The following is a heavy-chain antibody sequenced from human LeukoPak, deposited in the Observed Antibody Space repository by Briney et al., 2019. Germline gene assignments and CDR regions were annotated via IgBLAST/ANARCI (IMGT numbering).Heavy chain of an antibody. CDR3: ASSIVVVTYYYYYYGMDV. J-gene: IGHJ6*02. CDR1: GYTFTGYY. CDR2: INPNSGGT. D-gene: IGHD3-22*01. Sequence: ASVKVSCKASGYTFTGYYMHWVRQAPRQGLEWMGWINPNSGGTNYAQKFQGRVTMTRDTSISTAYMELSRLRSDDTAVYYCASSIVVVTYYYYYYGMDVWGQGTTVTVSS. V-gene: IGHV1-2*02.